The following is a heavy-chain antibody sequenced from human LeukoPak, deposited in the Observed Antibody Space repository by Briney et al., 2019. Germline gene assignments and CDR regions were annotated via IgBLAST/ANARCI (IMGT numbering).Heavy chain of an antibody. D-gene: IGHD3-22*01. Sequence: SETLSLTCTVSGGSISSYYWSWIRQPPGKGLEWIGYIYYSGSTNYNPSLKSRVTISVDTSKNQFSLKLSSVTAADTAVYYCARVGNDSGGYYYVAHWYFDLWGRGTLVTVSS. CDR3: ARVGNDSGGYYYVAHWYFDL. CDR1: GGSISSYY. V-gene: IGHV4-59*01. J-gene: IGHJ2*01. CDR2: IYYSGST.